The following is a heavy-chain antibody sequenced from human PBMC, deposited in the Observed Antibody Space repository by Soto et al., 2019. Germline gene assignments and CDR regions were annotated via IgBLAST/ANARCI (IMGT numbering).Heavy chain of an antibody. J-gene: IGHJ5*02. CDR2: IYYTGNT. D-gene: IGHD5-12*01. CDR1: GGSVSSRSHF. Sequence: QVQLQESGPGVVKPSDTLSVTCTVSGGSVSSRSHFWSWIRQPPGGGLQWIGYIYYTGNTNYSPSLKSRATLSVDTSRNQVSLRLTSVTAADTAIYYCARYDAESGSNKLDPWGQGTLVTVSS. V-gene: IGHV4-61*01. CDR3: ARYDAESGSNKLDP.